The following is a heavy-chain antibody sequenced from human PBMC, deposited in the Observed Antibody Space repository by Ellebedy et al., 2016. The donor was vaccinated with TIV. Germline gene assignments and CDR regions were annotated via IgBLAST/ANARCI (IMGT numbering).Heavy chain of an antibody. CDR2: IYYSGST. CDR1: GDSXSSYY. D-gene: IGHD6-19*01. CDR3: ARQGHSSGWYVGEYYXXK. J-gene: IGHJ4*02. V-gene: IGHV4-39*01. Sequence: MPGGSLRLSCTVSGDSXSSYYXXWIXXPPGKGXEWIGSIYYSGSTYYNPSLKSRVTISVDTSKNQFSLKLSSVTAADTAVYYCARQGHSSGWYVGEYYXXKWGQGTLVTVSS.